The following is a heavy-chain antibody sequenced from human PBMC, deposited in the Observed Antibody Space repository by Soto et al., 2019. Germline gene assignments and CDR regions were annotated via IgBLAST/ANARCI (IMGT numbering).Heavy chain of an antibody. CDR3: ATGGGRFNYGMDV. V-gene: IGHV4-59*01. CDR1: GGSIRSYY. Sequence: QVQLQESGPGLVKPSETLSLTCTVSGGSIRSYYWSWIRQPPGKRLEWIGYIYYSAYTNYNPSLKSRATXSXDXXKNQLSLKLSSVTAADTAVYYCATGGGRFNYGMDVWGQGTTVTVSS. J-gene: IGHJ6*02. CDR2: IYYSAYT. D-gene: IGHD3-10*01.